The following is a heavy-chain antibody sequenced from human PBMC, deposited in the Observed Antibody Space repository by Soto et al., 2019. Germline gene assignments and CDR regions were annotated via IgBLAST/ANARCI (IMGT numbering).Heavy chain of an antibody. Sequence: GGSLRLSCAASGFTFDDYTMHWVRQTPGKGLEWVSSISWSGNNVDYRDSVKGRFTISRDNAKNSLYLHMNSLRVEDTALYYCVTGLNIDYNSAWFYFDYWGQGTVVTVSS. CDR1: GFTFDDYT. J-gene: IGHJ4*02. D-gene: IGHD6-19*01. CDR2: ISWSGNNV. V-gene: IGHV3-9*01. CDR3: VTGLNIDYNSAWFYFDY.